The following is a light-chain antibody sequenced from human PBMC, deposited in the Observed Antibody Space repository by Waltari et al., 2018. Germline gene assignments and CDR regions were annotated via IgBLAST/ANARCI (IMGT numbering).Light chain of an antibody. CDR3: QTGGHGTWV. CDR1: SGHSTNL. CDR2: VYSDGSH. Sequence: QLVLTQSPSASASLGASVKLTCTPSSGHSTNLNAWLQKRPEKGPRYLMKVYSDGSHNKGDEIPDRFSGSSSGAERYLTISSLQSEDEADYYCQTGGHGTWVFGGGTKLTVL. J-gene: IGLJ3*02. V-gene: IGLV4-69*01.